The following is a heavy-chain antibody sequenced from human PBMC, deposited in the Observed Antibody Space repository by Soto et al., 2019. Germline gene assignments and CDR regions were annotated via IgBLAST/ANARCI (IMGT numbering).Heavy chain of an antibody. V-gene: IGHV4-30-4*01. CDR3: ARIGLTSALL. J-gene: IGHJ1*01. Sequence: TLSRTCTVSGGSLHSCEYYWSWIRQPPGQGLEWIGYIYYSGSTYYNPPLRSRVTISIDTSKNLFFLNLTSVTAADTAVYYCARIGLTSALLWGQG. CDR1: GGSLHSCEYY. D-gene: IGHD4-17*01. CDR2: IYYSGST.